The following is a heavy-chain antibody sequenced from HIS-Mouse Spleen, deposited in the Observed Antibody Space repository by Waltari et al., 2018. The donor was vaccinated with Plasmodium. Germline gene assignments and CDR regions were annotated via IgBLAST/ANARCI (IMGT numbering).Heavy chain of an antibody. J-gene: IGHJ2*01. CDR2: IKQDGSEK. CDR3: ASSWYWYFDL. V-gene: IGHV3-7*01. D-gene: IGHD6-13*01. CDR1: GFTLSTYG. Sequence: EVQLVESGGGLVQPGGSLRLSCGAAGFTLSTYGMSWVRQAPGKGLEWVANIKQDGSEKYYVDSVKGRFTISRDNAKNSLYLQMNSLRAEDTAVYYCASSWYWYFDLWGRGTLVTVSS.